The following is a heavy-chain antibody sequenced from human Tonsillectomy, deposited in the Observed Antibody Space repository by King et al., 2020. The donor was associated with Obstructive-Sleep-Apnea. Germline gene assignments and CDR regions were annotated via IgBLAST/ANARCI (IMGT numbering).Heavy chain of an antibody. V-gene: IGHV4-59*08. Sequence: QLQESGPGLVKPSETLSLTCTVSGDSIRNYYWSWIRQPPGKGLEWVGYVYYSGNTNYSPSLKSRVTISVDTSKIHSSLRLSPVTAADTAVYYCARHRGVEDYGGYGDYFDYWGQGTLVTVSS. CDR2: VYYSGNT. CDR1: GDSIRNYY. D-gene: IGHD5-12*01. J-gene: IGHJ4*02. CDR3: ARHRGVEDYGGYGDYFDY.